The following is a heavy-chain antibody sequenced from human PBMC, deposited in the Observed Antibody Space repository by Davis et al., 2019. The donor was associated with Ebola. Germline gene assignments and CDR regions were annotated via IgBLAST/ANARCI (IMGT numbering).Heavy chain of an antibody. V-gene: IGHV4-34*01. Sequence: PSETLSLTCTVSGGSISSYYWSWIRQPPGKGLEWIGEINHSGSTNYNPSLKSRVTISVDTSKNQFSLKLSSVTAADTAVYYCARGPQITMIVVVTPFDYWGQGTLVTVSS. CDR3: ARGPQITMIVVVTPFDY. CDR2: INHSGST. D-gene: IGHD3-22*01. CDR1: GGSISSYY. J-gene: IGHJ4*02.